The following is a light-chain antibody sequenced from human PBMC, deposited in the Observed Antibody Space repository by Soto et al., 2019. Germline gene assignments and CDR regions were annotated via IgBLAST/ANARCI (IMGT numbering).Light chain of an antibody. CDR2: EVT. J-gene: IGLJ1*01. CDR3: SSYTNSGTLGV. V-gene: IGLV2-14*01. CDR1: NSDIGGYNL. Sequence: QSALTQPGSVSGSPGQSITIYCTGTNSDIGGYNLVSWFQHHPGKAPKLVIYEVTHRPSGISNRFSGSKSGNTASLTISGLQAEDEASYYCSSYTNSGTLGVFGTGTKLTVL.